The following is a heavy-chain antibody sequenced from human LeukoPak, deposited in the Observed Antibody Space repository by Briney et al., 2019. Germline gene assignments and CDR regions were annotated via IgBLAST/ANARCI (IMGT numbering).Heavy chain of an antibody. Sequence: GRSVRLSCAASGFTFSSYGMHWVRQAPGKGLEWVAVIWYDGSNKYYADSVEGRFTISRDNSKNTLYLQMNSLRAEDTAVYYCAKESRVLLWFGEFHFWGQGTLVTVSS. V-gene: IGHV3-33*06. CDR3: AKESRVLLWFGEFHF. CDR1: GFTFSSYG. D-gene: IGHD3-10*01. J-gene: IGHJ4*02. CDR2: IWYDGSNK.